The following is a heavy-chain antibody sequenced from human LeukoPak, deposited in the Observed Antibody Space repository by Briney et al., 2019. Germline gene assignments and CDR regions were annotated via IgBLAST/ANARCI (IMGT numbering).Heavy chain of an antibody. CDR2: ISSSSSTI. J-gene: IGHJ5*02. D-gene: IGHD2-15*01. CDR1: GFTFSSYS. V-gene: IGHV3-48*01. CDR3: AREYEGYCSGGSCFRGTYNCFDP. Sequence: PGGSLRLSCAASGFTFSSYSMNWVRQAPGKGLEWVSYISSSSSTIYYADSVKGRFTISRDNSKNTLHLQMNSLRAEDTAVYYCAREYEGYCSGGSCFRGTYNCFDPWGQGTLVTVSS.